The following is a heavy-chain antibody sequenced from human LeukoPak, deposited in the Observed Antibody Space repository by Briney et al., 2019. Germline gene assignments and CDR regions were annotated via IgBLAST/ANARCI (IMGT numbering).Heavy chain of an antibody. CDR2: IYHSGST. J-gene: IGHJ4*02. CDR1: GGSISSGYY. D-gene: IGHD3-22*01. V-gene: IGHV4-38-2*02. Sequence: SETLSLTCTVSGGSISSGYYWGWIRQPPGKGLEWIGSIYHSGSTYYNPSLKSRVTISVDTSKNQFSLKLSSVTAADTAVYYCASYKSMIVVVIYWGQGTLVTVSS. CDR3: ASYKSMIVVVIY.